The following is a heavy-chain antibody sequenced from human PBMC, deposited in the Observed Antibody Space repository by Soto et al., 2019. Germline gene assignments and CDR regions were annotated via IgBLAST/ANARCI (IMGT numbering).Heavy chain of an antibody. CDR1: GDAVSSPYY. J-gene: IGHJ5*02. D-gene: IGHD6-19*01. Sequence: QVQLQESGPGLVKPSGTLSLTCAVSGDAVSSPYYWCWVRQPPGKGLEWIGEVFHTGTTSYNPSLRXXVTISMDKSINQFSLDPSSVTAADKAVYYCARSAGWYAIHAWGPGTLVIVSS. V-gene: IGHV4-4*02. CDR2: VFHTGTT. CDR3: ARSAGWYAIHA.